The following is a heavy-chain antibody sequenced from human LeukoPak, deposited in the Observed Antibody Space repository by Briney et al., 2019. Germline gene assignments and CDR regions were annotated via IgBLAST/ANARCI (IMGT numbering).Heavy chain of an antibody. CDR2: INPSGGST. J-gene: IGHJ5*02. CDR3: ARDLGYGDYRRGHWFDP. V-gene: IGHV1-46*01. Sequence: GASVKVSCKASGYTFTSYYMHWVRQAPGQGLEWMGIINPSGGSTSYAQKFQGRVTMTRDTSTSTVYMELSSLRSEDTAVHYCARDLGYGDYRRGHWFDPWGQGTLVTVSS. D-gene: IGHD4-17*01. CDR1: GYTFTSYY.